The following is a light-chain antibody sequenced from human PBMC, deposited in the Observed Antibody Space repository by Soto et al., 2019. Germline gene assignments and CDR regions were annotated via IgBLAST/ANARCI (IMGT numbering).Light chain of an antibody. V-gene: IGLV2-14*01. J-gene: IGLJ1*01. CDR2: EVT. CDR3: SSYTSGSTLYV. Sequence: QSALTQPASVSGSPGQSITISCTGTSSDVGAYNFVSWYQHHPGRAPKIIIYEVTIRPSGVSNRFSGSRSGNTASLTISGLQAEDEADYYCSSYTSGSTLYVFGTGTKLTVL. CDR1: SSDVGAYNF.